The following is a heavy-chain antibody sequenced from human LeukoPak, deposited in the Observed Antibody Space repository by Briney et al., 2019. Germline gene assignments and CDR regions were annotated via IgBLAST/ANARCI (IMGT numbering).Heavy chain of an antibody. CDR3: TRPHPGTNGTFLF. J-gene: IGHJ3*01. V-gene: IGHV3-30*01. Sequence: GGSLRLSCAASGFTFTTYAMHWVRQAPGKGPEWVARISYDGSDKYYADSVKGRFTISRDDPKNTVFLQMNSLRLEDTATYYCTRPHPGTNGTFLFGGKGKVVTVSS. CDR2: ISYDGSDK. CDR1: GFTFTTYA. D-gene: IGHD2-8*01.